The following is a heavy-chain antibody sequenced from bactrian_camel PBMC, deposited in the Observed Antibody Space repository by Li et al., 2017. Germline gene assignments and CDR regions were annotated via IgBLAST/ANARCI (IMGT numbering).Heavy chain of an antibody. Sequence: HVQLVESGGGSVQAGGSLRLSCIVSEYTHSTYDMGWYRQAPGKEREGVAVIYKSSGNTYYHDSVKGRFTISRDNAKKSLSLQMTRLKPEDSAMYYCAADVSGSCGSDYDVPGWYWGQGTQVTVS. D-gene: IGHD2*01. V-gene: IGHV3-3*01. J-gene: IGHJ4*01. CDR2: IYKSSGNT. CDR1: EYTHSTYD. CDR3: AADVSGSCGSDYDVPGWY.